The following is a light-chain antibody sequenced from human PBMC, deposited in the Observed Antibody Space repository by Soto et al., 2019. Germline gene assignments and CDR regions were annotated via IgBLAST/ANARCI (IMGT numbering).Light chain of an antibody. Sequence: DVQMTQAPSTLAASVGDRVTITFRASENIKNWLAWYQQTPGKAPKVLISDASRLETGVPSRFSSSGYGTDFTLTITSLQTDDFGTYHCQQYDVHPKTFGQGTKVDIK. CDR3: QQYDVHPKT. CDR2: DAS. J-gene: IGKJ1*01. CDR1: ENIKNW. V-gene: IGKV1-5*01.